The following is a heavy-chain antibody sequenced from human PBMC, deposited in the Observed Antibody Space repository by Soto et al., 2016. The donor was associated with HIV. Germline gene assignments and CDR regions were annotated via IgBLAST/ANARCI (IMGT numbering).Heavy chain of an antibody. CDR1: GYTFTGCY. D-gene: IGHD3-10*01. V-gene: IGHV1-2*02. J-gene: IGHJ5*02. CDR2: INPNSGGT. CDR3: ARDSYGSGSREGNWFDP. Sequence: QVQLVQSGAEVKKPGASVKVSCKASGYTFTGCYMHWVRQAPGQGLEWMGWINPNSGGTNYAQKFQGRVTMTRDTSISTAYMELSRLRSDDTAVYYCARDSYGSGSREGNWFDPWGQGTLVTVSS.